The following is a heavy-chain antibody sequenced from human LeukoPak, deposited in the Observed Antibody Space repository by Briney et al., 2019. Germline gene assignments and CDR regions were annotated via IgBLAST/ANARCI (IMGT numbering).Heavy chain of an antibody. J-gene: IGHJ4*02. D-gene: IGHD5-12*01. Sequence: GRSLRLSCAASGFTFSSYGMHWVRQAPGKGLEWVAVISYDGSNKYYADSVKGRFTISRDNSKNTLYLQMNSLRAEDTAVYYCAGGTKWLRHREFDYWGKGTLVTVSS. V-gene: IGHV3-30*03. CDR2: ISYDGSNK. CDR1: GFTFSSYG. CDR3: AGGTKWLRHREFDY.